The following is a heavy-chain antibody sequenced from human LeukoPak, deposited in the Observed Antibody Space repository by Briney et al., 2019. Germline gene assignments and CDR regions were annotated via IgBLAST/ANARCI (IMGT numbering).Heavy chain of an antibody. Sequence: ASVKVSCKASGYTFTGYYMHWVRQAPGQGLEWMGWINPNSGGTNYAQKFQGRVTMTRDTSISTAYMELSRLRPDDTAVYYCARDPTTYYDILTGYPGDWGQGTLVTVSS. V-gene: IGHV1-2*02. CDR3: ARDPTTYYDILTGYPGD. CDR2: INPNSGGT. CDR1: GYTFTGYY. J-gene: IGHJ4*02. D-gene: IGHD3-9*01.